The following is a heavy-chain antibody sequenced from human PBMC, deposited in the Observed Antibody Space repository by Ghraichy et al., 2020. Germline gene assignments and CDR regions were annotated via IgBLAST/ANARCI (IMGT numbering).Heavy chain of an antibody. CDR2: IRSKAYGGTT. CDR1: GFTFGDYA. Sequence: GGSLRLSCTASGFTFGDYAMSWFRQAPGKGLEWVGFIRSKAYGGTTEYAASVKGRFTISRDDSKSIAYLQMNSLKTEDTAVYYCTRDYDYVWGSYRSAAFDYWGQGTLVTVSS. CDR3: TRDYDYVWGSYRSAAFDY. V-gene: IGHV3-49*03. D-gene: IGHD3-16*02. J-gene: IGHJ4*02.